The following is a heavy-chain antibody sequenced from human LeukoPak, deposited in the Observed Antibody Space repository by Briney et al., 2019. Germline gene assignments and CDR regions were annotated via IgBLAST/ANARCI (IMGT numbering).Heavy chain of an antibody. V-gene: IGHV4-59*01. CDR1: GGSISSYY. CDR3: VRDRELTY. CDR2: IYYSGST. Sequence: PSETLSLTCTVSGGSISSYYWSWIRQPPGKGLEWIGYIYYSGSTNYNPSLKSRVTKSVDTSKNQFSLKLSSVTAADTAVYYCVRDRELTYWGQGILVTVSS. D-gene: IGHD3-10*01. J-gene: IGHJ4*02.